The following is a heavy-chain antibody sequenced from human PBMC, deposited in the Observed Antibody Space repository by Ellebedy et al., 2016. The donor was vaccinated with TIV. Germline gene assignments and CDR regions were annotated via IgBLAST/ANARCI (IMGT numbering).Heavy chain of an antibody. CDR1: GGTFTSYA. J-gene: IGHJ4*02. CDR3: GRDTYGLGSHAS. Sequence: AASVKVSCKASGGTFTSYAINWVRQVPGQGLEWLGGIIPIFRTPNYAQKFQGRVTITADDSTSTVYMELSSLRFEDTAVDYCGRDTYGLGSHASWGQGTLVTVSS. D-gene: IGHD3-10*01. CDR2: IIPIFRTP. V-gene: IGHV1-69*13.